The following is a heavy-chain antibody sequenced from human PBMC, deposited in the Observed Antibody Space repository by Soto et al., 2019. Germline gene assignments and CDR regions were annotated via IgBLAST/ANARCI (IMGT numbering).Heavy chain of an antibody. J-gene: IGHJ4*02. D-gene: IGHD1-26*01. CDR1: GYTFSNYY. CDR3: ARGPGMGAPDY. V-gene: IGHV1-46*03. CDR2: INGNDGST. Sequence: ASVKVSCKASGYTFSNYYMHWVRQAPGQGLEWLGIINGNDGSTTYSQKFQDRVTMTSDTSTSTVYMDQSSLRFEDTAVYYCARGPGMGAPDYWGQGMLVTVSS.